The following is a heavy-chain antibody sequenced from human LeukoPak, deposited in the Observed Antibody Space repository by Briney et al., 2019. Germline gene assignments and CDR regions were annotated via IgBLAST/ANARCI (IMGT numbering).Heavy chain of an antibody. D-gene: IGHD3-10*01. CDR1: GYTFTGYY. CDR3: ARDLSYYYGSGSHQDY. V-gene: IGHV1-2*02. Sequence: ASVKVSCKASGYTFTGYYMHWVRQAPGQGLEWMGWINPNSGGTNYAQKFQGRVTMTRDTSISTAYMELSSLRSEDTAVYYCARDLSYYYGSGSHQDYWGQGTLVTVSS. J-gene: IGHJ4*02. CDR2: INPNSGGT.